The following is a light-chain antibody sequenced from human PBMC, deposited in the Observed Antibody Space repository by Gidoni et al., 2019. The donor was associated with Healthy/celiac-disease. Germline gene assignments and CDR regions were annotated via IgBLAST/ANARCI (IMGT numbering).Light chain of an antibody. V-gene: IGKV1-39*01. Sequence: DIQMTQSPSSLSASVGDRVTITCRASQSISSYLSWYQQKPGNAPKLLIYAASSLQSGVPSRFSGSGSGTDFTLTISSLQPEDFATYYCQQRYSTPPYTFGQGTKLEIK. CDR1: QSISSY. CDR3: QQRYSTPPYT. CDR2: AAS. J-gene: IGKJ2*01.